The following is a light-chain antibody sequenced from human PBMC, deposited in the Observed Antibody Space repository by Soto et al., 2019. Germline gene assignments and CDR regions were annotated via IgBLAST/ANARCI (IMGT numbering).Light chain of an antibody. V-gene: IGKV3-15*01. CDR2: GAS. J-gene: IGKJ2*01. Sequence: EIVMTQSPATLSVSPGERATLSCRASQSVSSNLAWYQQKPGQAPRLLIYGASTRATGIPARFSGSGSGTEFTLTISSLQSGDFAVYYCQQYNNWPYTFGPGTKLEIK. CDR3: QQYNNWPYT. CDR1: QSVSSN.